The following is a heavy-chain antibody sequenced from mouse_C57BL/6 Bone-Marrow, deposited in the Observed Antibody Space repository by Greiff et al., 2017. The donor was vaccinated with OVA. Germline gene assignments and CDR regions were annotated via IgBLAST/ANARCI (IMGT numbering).Heavy chain of an antibody. Sequence: EVQLVESGGGLVKPGGSLKLSCAASGFTFSSYTMSWVRQTPEKRLEWVATISGGGGNTYYPDSVKGRFTISRDNAKNTLYLQMSSLRSEDTALYYCARLLYDGYYVGYFDYWGQGTTLTVSS. CDR1: GFTFSSYT. J-gene: IGHJ2*01. D-gene: IGHD2-3*01. CDR2: ISGGGGNT. CDR3: ARLLYDGYYVGYFDY. V-gene: IGHV5-9*01.